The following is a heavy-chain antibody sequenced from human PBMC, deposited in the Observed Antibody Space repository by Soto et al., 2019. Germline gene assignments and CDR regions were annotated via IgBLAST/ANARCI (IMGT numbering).Heavy chain of an antibody. CDR3: ARDSDGGMGASWYYYYGMDV. CDR1: GGTFSSYA. Sequence: SVKVSCKASGGTFSSYAISWVRQAPGQGLEWMGGIIPIFGTANYAQKFQGRVTITADESTSTACMELSSLRSEDTAVYYCARDSDGGMGASWYYYYGMDVWGQGTTVTVSS. CDR2: IIPIFGTA. D-gene: IGHD1-26*01. V-gene: IGHV1-69*13. J-gene: IGHJ6*02.